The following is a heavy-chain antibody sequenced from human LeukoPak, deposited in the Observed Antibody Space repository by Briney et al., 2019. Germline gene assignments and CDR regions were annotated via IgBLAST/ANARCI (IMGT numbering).Heavy chain of an antibody. V-gene: IGHV3-23*01. J-gene: IGHJ4*02. CDR3: ARAPYYDFWSGYKTEEYYFDY. Sequence: GGSLRLSCAASGFTFSSYAMSWVREAPGKGLEWVSAISGSDGSTYYADSVKGRFTISRDNSKNTLYPQMNSLRAEDTAVYYCARAPYYDFWSGYKTEEYYFDYWGQGTLVTVSS. CDR1: GFTFSSYA. D-gene: IGHD3-3*01. CDR2: ISGSDGST.